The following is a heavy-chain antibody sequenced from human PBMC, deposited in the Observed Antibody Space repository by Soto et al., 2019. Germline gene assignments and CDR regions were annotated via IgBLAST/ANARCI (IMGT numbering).Heavy chain of an antibody. V-gene: IGHV4-39*01. CDR1: GGSISSSNYY. CDR3: AKSYGDYGDYYYLDV. J-gene: IGHJ6*03. Sequence: QVQLQESGPGLVKPSETLSLTCTVSGGSISSSNYYWVWIRQTPEKGLEWIGSIYYSGTTYYNPSLKSRVTISVDTSTNQFSLNLRSVTAADTAMYYCAKSYGDYGDYYYLDVWGKGTTVTVSS. D-gene: IGHD4-17*01. CDR2: IYYSGTT.